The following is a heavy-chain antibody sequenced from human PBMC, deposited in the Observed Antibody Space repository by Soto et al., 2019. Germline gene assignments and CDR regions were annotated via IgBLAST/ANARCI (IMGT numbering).Heavy chain of an antibody. V-gene: IGHV3-7*04. CDR1: GFTFSTFW. D-gene: IGHD3-10*01. Sequence: EVQLVESGAGLVQPGGSLRLSCVASGFTFSTFWMNWLRQLPGKGLEWVANIKEDGSEIHYVDSVKGRFTISRDNAKNSLYLQMSSLRVEDTAVYHCVRSSGWTGDYWGQGMVVTVSS. CDR3: VRSSGWTGDY. J-gene: IGHJ4*02. CDR2: IKEDGSEI.